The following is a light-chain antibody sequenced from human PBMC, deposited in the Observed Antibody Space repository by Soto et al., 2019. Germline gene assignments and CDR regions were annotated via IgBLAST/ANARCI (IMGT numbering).Light chain of an antibody. CDR3: SSYATTSALYV. V-gene: IGLV2-14*03. Sequence: QSVLTQPASVSGSPGQSITISCTGTSSDIGDSNYVSWYQQHPDKAPKLMIYDVTSRPSGVSNRFSGSKSGNTASLTISGFQAEDGADYYCSSYATTSALYVFGTGTKVTVL. CDR1: SSDIGDSNY. CDR2: DVT. J-gene: IGLJ1*01.